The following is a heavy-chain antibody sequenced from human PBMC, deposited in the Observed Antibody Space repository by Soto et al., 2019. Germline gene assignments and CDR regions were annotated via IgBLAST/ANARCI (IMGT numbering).Heavy chain of an antibody. J-gene: IGHJ4*02. CDR2: ISLSGGDT. CDR1: GFTFSSYA. V-gene: IGHV3-23*01. Sequence: EVQLLESGGGLVQPGGSLRLSCVASGFTFSSYAWSWVRQAPGKGLEWVSTISLSGGDTYYADSVKGRFTISRDNSKNTLYVQLNSLGDGDTALYYCAGGGSHSHYAWDYWGQGTLVTVSS. D-gene: IGHD4-4*01. CDR3: AGGGSHSHYAWDY.